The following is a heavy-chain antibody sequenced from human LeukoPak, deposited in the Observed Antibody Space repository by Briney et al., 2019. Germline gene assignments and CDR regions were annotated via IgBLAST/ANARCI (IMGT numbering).Heavy chain of an antibody. V-gene: IGHV1-69*01. CDR3: ARGPETTWNYDTSGYPYYFDY. CDR2: ISPIFSTP. Sequence: SVKVSCKASGGTFSTYAINWVRQAPGQGLEWMGGISPIFSTPNYAQNFQGRVTITADESTSTAYMELSSLRSEDTAVYYCARGPETTWNYDTSGYPYYFDYWGQGTLVTVSS. D-gene: IGHD3-22*01. J-gene: IGHJ4*02. CDR1: GGTFSTYA.